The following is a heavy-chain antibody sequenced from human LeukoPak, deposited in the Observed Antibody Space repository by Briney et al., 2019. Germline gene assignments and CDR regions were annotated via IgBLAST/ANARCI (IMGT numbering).Heavy chain of an antibody. CDR3: VKGREPTYSSSWTD. Sequence: GGPLRLSCSASGFPFSSYAMHWVRQAPGKGLEYVSAISSNGGSTYYADSVKGRFTISRDNSKNTLYLQMSSLRAEDTAVYYCVKGREPTYSSSWTDWGQGTLVTVSS. D-gene: IGHD6-13*01. CDR2: ISSNGGST. J-gene: IGHJ4*02. CDR1: GFPFSSYA. V-gene: IGHV3-64D*06.